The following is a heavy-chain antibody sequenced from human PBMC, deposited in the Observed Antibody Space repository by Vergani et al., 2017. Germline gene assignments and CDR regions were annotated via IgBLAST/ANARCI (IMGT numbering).Heavy chain of an antibody. CDR1: GLTFSSYA. CDR3: GKQGGYDGGGFDY. J-gene: IGHJ4*02. D-gene: IGHD5-12*01. V-gene: IGHV3-23*01. Sequence: EVQLLESGGGLVQPGGSLRLSCAASGLTFSSYAMSWVRQATGKGLEWVSAISGSGGSTYYADSVKGRFTISRDNSKNTLYLQMNSLRAEDTAVYYCGKQGGYDGGGFDYWGQGTLVTVSS. CDR2: ISGSGGST.